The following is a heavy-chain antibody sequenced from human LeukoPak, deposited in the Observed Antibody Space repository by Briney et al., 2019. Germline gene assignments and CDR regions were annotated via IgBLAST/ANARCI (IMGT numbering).Heavy chain of an antibody. CDR3: ARVGYDILTGYKTGDY. Sequence: GSSVKVSCKASGGTFSSYGISWVRQAPGQGLEWMGGIIPIFGTANYAQKLQGRVTMTTDTSTSTAYMELRSLRSDDTAVYYCARVGYDILTGYKTGDYWGQGTLVTVSS. J-gene: IGHJ4*02. CDR2: IIPIFGTA. CDR1: GGTFSSYG. V-gene: IGHV1-69*05. D-gene: IGHD3-9*01.